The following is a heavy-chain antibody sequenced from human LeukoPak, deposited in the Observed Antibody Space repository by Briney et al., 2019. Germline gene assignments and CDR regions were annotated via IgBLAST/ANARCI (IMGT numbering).Heavy chain of an antibody. D-gene: IGHD3-10*01. CDR2: IIPIFGTA. J-gene: IGHJ6*02. Sequence: GSSVKVSCKASGGTFSSYAISWVRQAPGQGLEWMGGIIPIFGTANYAQKFQGRVTITADESTSTAYMELSSLRSEDTAVYYCASTMVRADYYYGMDVWGQGTTVTVSS. CDR3: ASTMVRADYYYGMDV. CDR1: GGTFSSYA. V-gene: IGHV1-69*01.